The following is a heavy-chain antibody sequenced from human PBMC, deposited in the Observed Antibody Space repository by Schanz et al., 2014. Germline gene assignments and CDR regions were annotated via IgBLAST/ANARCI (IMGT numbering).Heavy chain of an antibody. V-gene: IGHV3-30*02. D-gene: IGHD5-12*01. CDR2: IRYDGINK. CDR3: ARDPNSVNEIDY. CDR1: GFTFSTTG. Sequence: VRLVESGGGVVQPGGSLRLSCAASGFTFSTTGMHWVRQAPGKGLVWVTYIRYDGINKYYADSVKGRFTISRDNSKNTLSLQMNSLRAEDTAVYYCARDPNSVNEIDYWGQGTLVTVSS. J-gene: IGHJ4*02.